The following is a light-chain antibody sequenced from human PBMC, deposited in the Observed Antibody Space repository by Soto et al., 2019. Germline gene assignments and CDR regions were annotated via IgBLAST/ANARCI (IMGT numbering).Light chain of an antibody. CDR2: DAS. J-gene: IGKJ1*01. CDR1: QSINIY. Sequence: EIVLTQSPAALSLSPGERATLSCRASQSINIYLAWYQQKPGQAPRLLIYDASNRPTDIPARFSGSGSGTDFTLTINRLEPEDFEVYYCQQRDSWPWTFGQGTKVEIK. CDR3: QQRDSWPWT. V-gene: IGKV3-11*01.